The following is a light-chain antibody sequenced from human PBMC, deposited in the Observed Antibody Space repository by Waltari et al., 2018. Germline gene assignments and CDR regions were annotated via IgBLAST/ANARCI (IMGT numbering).Light chain of an antibody. CDR2: KVS. J-gene: IGKJ2*01. V-gene: IGKV2-30*02. Sequence: DVVMTQSPLSLPVTLGQPASISCRSSQSLVHSDGNTYLQWFQQRPGQSPRRLIYKVSSRDSGVPDRFSGSGSGTDFTLKISRVEAEDVGVYYCMQGTHWPSTFGQGTKLEIK. CDR3: MQGTHWPST. CDR1: QSLVHSDGNTY.